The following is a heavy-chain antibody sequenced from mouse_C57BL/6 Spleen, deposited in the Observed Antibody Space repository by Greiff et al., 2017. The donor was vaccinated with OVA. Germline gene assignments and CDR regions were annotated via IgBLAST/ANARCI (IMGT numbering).Heavy chain of an antibody. CDR1: GFTFSDYS. Sequence: EVKLVASEGGLVKPGSSMKLSCTASGFTFSDYSMAWVRQVPEKGLDWVANINYDGSSTYYLDYLQRRFIIARDNAKNILYLQRSSLQSEDTATYYCARYYGNYAMDYWGQGTSVTVSS. V-gene: IGHV5-16*01. CDR3: ARYYGNYAMDY. J-gene: IGHJ4*01. D-gene: IGHD2-1*01. CDR2: INYDGSST.